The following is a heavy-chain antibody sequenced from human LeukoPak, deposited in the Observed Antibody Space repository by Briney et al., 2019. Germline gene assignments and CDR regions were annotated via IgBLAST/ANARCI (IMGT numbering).Heavy chain of an antibody. CDR3: ARGQIVGVQGDF. Sequence: GGSLGLSCTVSGFTVCNNYMSWVRQAPGKGLEWVALMYSRGSSHYADSVRGRFTISRDSSKNTVYLQMNSLTAEDTAVYYCARGQIVGVQGDFWGQGTLVTVSS. D-gene: IGHD1-26*01. CDR2: MYSRGSS. V-gene: IGHV3-66*02. J-gene: IGHJ4*02. CDR1: GFTVCNNY.